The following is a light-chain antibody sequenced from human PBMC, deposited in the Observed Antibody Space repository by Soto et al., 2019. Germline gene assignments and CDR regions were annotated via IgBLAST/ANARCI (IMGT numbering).Light chain of an antibody. V-gene: IGKV1-8*01. Sequence: AIPMTQSPSSFSASTGDRVSTPCRATQYIGTYLAWYQQIPGKAPKLLIYDASTLQTGVPSRFSGSGSGTDFTLTISYLQSEDFGTYYCQQFYNYPRTFGQGTKVDI. CDR1: QYIGTY. CDR3: QQFYNYPRT. CDR2: DAS. J-gene: IGKJ1*01.